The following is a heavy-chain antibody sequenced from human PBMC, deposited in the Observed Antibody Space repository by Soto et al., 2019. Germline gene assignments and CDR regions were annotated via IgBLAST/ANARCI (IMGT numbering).Heavy chain of an antibody. CDR1: GFTFSDYY. V-gene: IGHV3-11*01. Sequence: QVQLVESGGGLVKPGGSLRLSCAASGFTFSDYYMSWIRQAPGKGLEWVSYISSSGSTIYYADSVNGRFTISRDNAKNALYLHMTSLRAEDTAVYYCARVRDDYYYSYGMDVWGQGTTVTVSS. J-gene: IGHJ6*02. CDR2: ISSSGSTI. CDR3: ARVRDDYYYSYGMDV.